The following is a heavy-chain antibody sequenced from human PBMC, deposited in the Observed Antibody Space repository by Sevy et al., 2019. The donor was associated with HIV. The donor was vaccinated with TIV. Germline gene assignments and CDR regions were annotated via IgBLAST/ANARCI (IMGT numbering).Heavy chain of an antibody. Sequence: GGSLRLSCAASGFTASSNYMSWVRQAPGKGLEWVSVIYSGEYTYYADSVKGRFTISRDISKNTLNLQMNSLRAEDTAIYYCATTSTPLYYYALDVWGQGTTVTVSS. D-gene: IGHD1-26*01. V-gene: IGHV3-53*01. J-gene: IGHJ6*02. CDR2: IYSGEYT. CDR1: GFTASSNY. CDR3: ATTSTPLYYYALDV.